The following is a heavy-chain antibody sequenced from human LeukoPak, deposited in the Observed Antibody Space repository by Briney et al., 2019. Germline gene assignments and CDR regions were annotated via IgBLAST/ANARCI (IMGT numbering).Heavy chain of an antibody. D-gene: IGHD3-22*01. CDR2: ISAYNGNT. J-gene: IGHJ4*02. V-gene: IGHV1-18*01. CDR1: GYTFTSYG. Sequence: ASVKVSCKDSGYTFTSYGISWVRQAPGQGLEWMGWISAYNGNTNYAQKLQGRVTMTTDTSTSTAYMELRSLRSDDTAVCYCARFASRYYYDSSGYPDYWGQGTLVTVSS. CDR3: ARFASRYYYDSSGYPDY.